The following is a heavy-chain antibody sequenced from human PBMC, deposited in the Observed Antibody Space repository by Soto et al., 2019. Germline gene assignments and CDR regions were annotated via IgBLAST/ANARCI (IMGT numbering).Heavy chain of an antibody. Sequence: QLQLQESGPGLVKPSETLSLTCTVSDGSISSISYYWGWVRQPPGKGLEWIGSIYYSGSTYYNPSLKSRVTVSGDTSKNQFSLKLSSVTAADTAVYYCATTVTTILYFDYWGQGIRVTVSS. D-gene: IGHD4-17*01. J-gene: IGHJ4*02. CDR3: ATTVTTILYFDY. CDR1: DGSISSISYY. CDR2: IYYSGST. V-gene: IGHV4-39*01.